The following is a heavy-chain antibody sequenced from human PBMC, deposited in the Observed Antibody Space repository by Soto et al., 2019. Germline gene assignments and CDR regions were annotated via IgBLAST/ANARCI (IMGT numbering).Heavy chain of an antibody. D-gene: IGHD4-17*01. CDR1: GGSISSGAYY. CDR3: ARGIRAYGGNPYFDS. CDR2: IYYSGGT. J-gene: IGHJ4*02. V-gene: IGHV4-30-4*01. Sequence: QEHLQESGPGLVKPSQTLSLTCTVSGGSISSGAYYWSWSRQPPVEGLEWMGYIYYSGGTSYRPSLESRLTLSVDTSRNQFSLKLSSVTAADTAVYYCARGIRAYGGNPYFDSWGQGTLVTVSS.